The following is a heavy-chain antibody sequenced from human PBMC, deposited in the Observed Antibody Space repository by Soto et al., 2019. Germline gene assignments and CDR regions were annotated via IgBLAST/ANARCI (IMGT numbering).Heavy chain of an antibody. CDR1: GFTFRSYA. J-gene: IGHJ5*02. V-gene: IGHV3-64D*06. CDR2: LSGDGRST. Sequence: PGGSLRLSCSASGFTFRSYAIHWVRQAPGKGLEYVSALSGDGRSTYYADSVKGRFTVFRDNSKNTLFLQMSRLRVEDTAVYYCVKGNWAYSYNNWFDPWGQGTLVTVSS. D-gene: IGHD5-18*01. CDR3: VKGNWAYSYNNWFDP.